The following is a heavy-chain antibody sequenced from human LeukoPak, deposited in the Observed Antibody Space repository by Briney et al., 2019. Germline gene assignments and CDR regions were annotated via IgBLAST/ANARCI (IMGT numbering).Heavy chain of an antibody. J-gene: IGHJ5*02. V-gene: IGHV3-7*01. Sequence: GGSLRLSCAASGFIFSSHWMSWVRQAPGKGLEWVANIKQDGSEKYYVDSVKGRFTISRDNAKNSLYLPMNSLRVEDTAVFYCARVGSGYYYPYNWFDPWGQGTLVTVSS. CDR1: GFIFSSHW. CDR2: IKQDGSEK. D-gene: IGHD3-22*01. CDR3: ARVGSGYYYPYNWFDP.